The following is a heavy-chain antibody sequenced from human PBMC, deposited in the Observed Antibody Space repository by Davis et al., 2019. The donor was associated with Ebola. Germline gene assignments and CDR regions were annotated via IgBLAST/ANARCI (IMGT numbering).Heavy chain of an antibody. Sequence: PGGSLRLSCAASGFTFSSYWMHWVRQAPGKGLVWVSCINRDGSTTTYADSVKGRFTISRDNAKNSLYLQMNSLRAEDTAVYYCAKGDTLGHWGQGTLVTVSS. V-gene: IGHV3-74*03. CDR3: AKGDTLGH. J-gene: IGHJ4*02. CDR1: GFTFSSYW. CDR2: INRDGSTT.